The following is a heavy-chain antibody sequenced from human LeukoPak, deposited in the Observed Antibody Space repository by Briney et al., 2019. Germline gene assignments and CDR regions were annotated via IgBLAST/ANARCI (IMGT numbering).Heavy chain of an antibody. J-gene: IGHJ4*02. Sequence: ASVEVSCKASGYTFTGYYMHWVRQAPGQGLEWMGWINPNSGGTNYAQKFQGRVTMTRDTSISTAYMELSRLRSDDTAVYYCARALYDFWSGYWVGYWGQGTLVTVSS. CDR2: INPNSGGT. CDR3: ARALYDFWSGYWVGY. CDR1: GYTFTGYY. D-gene: IGHD3-3*01. V-gene: IGHV1-2*02.